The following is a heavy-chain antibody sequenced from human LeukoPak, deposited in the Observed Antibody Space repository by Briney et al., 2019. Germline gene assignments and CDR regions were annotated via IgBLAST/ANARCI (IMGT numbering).Heavy chain of an antibody. Sequence: PGGSLRLSCTASGFTFSNYWMSWVRQAPGKGLEWVANIKQDGSEKYYVDSVKGRFTISRDNAKNSLYLQMNSLRAEDTAVYYCARDVGDYFDYWGQGTLVTVSS. CDR2: IKQDGSEK. V-gene: IGHV3-7*01. CDR3: ARDVGDYFDY. D-gene: IGHD3-16*01. J-gene: IGHJ4*02. CDR1: GFTFSNYW.